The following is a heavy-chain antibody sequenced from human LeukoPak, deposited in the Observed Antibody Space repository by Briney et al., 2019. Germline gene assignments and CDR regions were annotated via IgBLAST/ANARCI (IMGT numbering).Heavy chain of an antibody. Sequence: GGSLRLSCATSGFTFTTYSMTWVRQAPGKGLQWVSTISGSGENTYYADSVKGRFTVSRDNSKDELYLQTHSLRAEDTAVYYCAKLREGWEQWEAFDVWGQGALVTVSS. V-gene: IGHV3-23*01. D-gene: IGHD1/OR15-1a*01. CDR1: GFTFTTYS. J-gene: IGHJ3*01. CDR2: ISGSGENT. CDR3: AKLREGWEQWEAFDV.